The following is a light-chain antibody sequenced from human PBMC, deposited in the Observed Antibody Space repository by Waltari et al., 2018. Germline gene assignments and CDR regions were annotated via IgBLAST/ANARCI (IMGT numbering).Light chain of an antibody. Sequence: DIQMTQSPSSLSASIGDRVTITCRASQDIIDDLGWYQQKPGEAPRRLIYGASTLQTGVPSRFSGSRSGTDFTLTITSLQPEDFATYYCLQHSNYPFTFGPGTTVDVK. V-gene: IGKV1-17*01. CDR2: GAS. CDR1: QDIIDD. CDR3: LQHSNYPFT. J-gene: IGKJ3*01.